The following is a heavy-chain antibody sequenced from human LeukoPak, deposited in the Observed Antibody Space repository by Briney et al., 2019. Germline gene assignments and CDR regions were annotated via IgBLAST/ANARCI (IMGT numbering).Heavy chain of an antibody. CDR2: IYYSGST. CDR1: SGSINTYY. J-gene: IGHJ5*02. CDR3: ARDTSGRFDP. V-gene: IGHV4-59*01. Sequence: SETLSLTCTVSSGSINTYYWSWIRQPPGKGLEWIGYIYYSGSTNYNPSLKSRVTISVDTSKNQFSLKLSSVTAADTAVYYCARDTSGRFDPWGQGTLVTVSS. D-gene: IGHD3-3*01.